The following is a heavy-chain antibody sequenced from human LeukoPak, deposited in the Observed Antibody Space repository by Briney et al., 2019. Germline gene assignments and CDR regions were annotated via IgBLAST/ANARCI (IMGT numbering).Heavy chain of an antibody. J-gene: IGHJ4*02. CDR2: IYYSGST. CDR1: GGSITSFY. CDR3: AREGLGIESFDY. V-gene: IGHV4-59*01. Sequence: SETLSLTCTVSGGSITSFYWSWIRQPLGKGLEWIGYIYYSGSTNYNPSLKSRVSISIDTSKNQFSPKLSSVNAADTAVYYCAREGLGIESFDYWGQGTLVTVSS. D-gene: IGHD7-27*01.